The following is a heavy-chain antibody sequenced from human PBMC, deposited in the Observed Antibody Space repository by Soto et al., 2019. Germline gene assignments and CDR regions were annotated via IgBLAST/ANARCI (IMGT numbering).Heavy chain of an antibody. J-gene: IGHJ6*02. Sequence: QVQLQESGPGLVKPSETLSLTCTVSGDSVSSGGYSWSWIRQPPGKGLEWIGYIYYSGTTNYNPSLKSRVTISVDTSKNQFSLKLRSVTAADTAVYYCARVQLWFGELSYDRGYFYYGMDVWGQGTTVTVSS. D-gene: IGHD3-10*01. CDR1: GDSVSSGGYS. V-gene: IGHV4-61*08. CDR2: IYYSGTT. CDR3: ARVQLWFGELSYDRGYFYYGMDV.